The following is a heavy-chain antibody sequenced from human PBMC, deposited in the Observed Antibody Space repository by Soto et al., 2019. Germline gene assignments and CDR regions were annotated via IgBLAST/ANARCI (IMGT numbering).Heavy chain of an antibody. CDR2: ITSSSSYI. V-gene: IGHV3-21*01. CDR3: ARDSYCSSTSCYSDAFDI. CDR1: GFTFSSYS. Sequence: GGSLRLSCAASGFTFSSYSMNWVRQAPGKGLEWVSSITSSSSYIYYAGSVKGRFTISRDNAKNSLYLQMNSLRAEDTAVYYCARDSYCSSTSCYSDAFDIWGQGTMLTVSS. D-gene: IGHD2-2*01. J-gene: IGHJ3*02.